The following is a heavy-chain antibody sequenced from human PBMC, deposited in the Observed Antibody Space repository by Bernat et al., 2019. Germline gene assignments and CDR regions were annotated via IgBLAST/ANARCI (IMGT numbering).Heavy chain of an antibody. J-gene: IGHJ4*02. Sequence: EVQLLESGGGLVQPGGSLRLSCAASGFTFSNYAMSWVRQAPGKGLEWVTGISSSGGTTYQADSVKGRFTISRDNSKNTLYLQMNSLRAEDTALYYCAKFTRTNWAVDWGQGTLVTVSS. CDR1: GFTFSNYA. V-gene: IGHV3-23*01. CDR3: AKFTRTNWAVD. D-gene: IGHD7-27*01. CDR2: ISSSGGTT.